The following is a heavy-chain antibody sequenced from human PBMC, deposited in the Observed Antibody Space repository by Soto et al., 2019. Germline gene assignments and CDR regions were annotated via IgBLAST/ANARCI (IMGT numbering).Heavy chain of an antibody. J-gene: IGHJ6*02. V-gene: IGHV3-11*01. D-gene: IGHD6-13*01. CDR1: GFTFSDYY. Sequence: PGGSLRLSCAASGFTFSDYYISWIRQAPGKGLEWVSYISSSGSTIYYADSVKGRFTISRDNAKNSLYLQMNSLRAEDTAVYYCARASLIAAAGKAVFDYYGMDVWGQGTTVTVS. CDR3: ARASLIAAAGKAVFDYYGMDV. CDR2: ISSSGSTI.